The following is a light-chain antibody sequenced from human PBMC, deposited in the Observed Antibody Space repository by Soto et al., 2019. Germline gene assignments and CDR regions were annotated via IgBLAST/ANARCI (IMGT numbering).Light chain of an antibody. Sequence: AASVRDGDPVGRWASQSIRYWLAWFQQQAGKAPKLLIYEASRLEIWVPSGISGSGWWAEFTFIISSLPDDDFATYYYQQYSSYPWTFGQGTKVDIK. CDR1: QSIRYW. J-gene: IGKJ1*01. CDR2: EAS. V-gene: IGKV1-5*03. CDR3: QQYSSYPWT.